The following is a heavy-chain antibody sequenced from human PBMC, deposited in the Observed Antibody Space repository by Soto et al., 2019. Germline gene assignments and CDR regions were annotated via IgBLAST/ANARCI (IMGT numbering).Heavy chain of an antibody. D-gene: IGHD2-15*01. V-gene: IGHV2-5*02. J-gene: IGHJ4*02. CDR3: AHRARYCSGGSCYGWLDY. CDR1: GFSLSTSGVG. Sequence: QITLKESGPTLVKPTQTLTLTRTFSGFSLSTSGVGVGWIRQPPGKALEWLALIYWDDDKRYSPSLKSRLTISKAPXXXQXXLTITNRAPVATATYYCAHRARYCSGGSCYGWLDYWGQGTLVTVSS. CDR2: IYWDDDK.